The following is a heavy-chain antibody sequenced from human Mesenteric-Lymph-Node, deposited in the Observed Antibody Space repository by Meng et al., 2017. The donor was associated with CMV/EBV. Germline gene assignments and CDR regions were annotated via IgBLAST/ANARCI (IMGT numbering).Heavy chain of an antibody. CDR2: ISSSSSYI. Sequence: GESLKISCAASGFSVSNYHMHWVRQAPGKGLEWVSSISSSSSYIYYADSVKGRFTISRDNAKNSLYLQMNSLRAEDTAVYYCARDLYCSSTSCYTGGMDVWGQGTTVTVSS. CDR3: ARDLYCSSTSCYTGGMDV. V-gene: IGHV3-21*01. CDR1: GFSVSNYH. D-gene: IGHD2-2*02. J-gene: IGHJ6*02.